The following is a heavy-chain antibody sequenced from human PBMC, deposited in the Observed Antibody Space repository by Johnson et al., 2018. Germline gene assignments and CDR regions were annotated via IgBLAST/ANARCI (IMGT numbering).Heavy chain of an antibody. CDR1: GFTFSSYG. Sequence: QVQLVESGGGVVQPGRSLRLSCVASGFTFSSYGMHWVRQAPGKGLEWVAVISYDGSKENYADSVKGRFTLSRDTPKNTLYLKMNSQRTEETAMYYCAKSELGGSEPQHIDYWGQGTLVTVCS. D-gene: IGHD1-26*01. CDR2: ISYDGSKE. CDR3: AKSELGGSEPQHIDY. J-gene: IGHJ4*02. V-gene: IGHV3-30*18.